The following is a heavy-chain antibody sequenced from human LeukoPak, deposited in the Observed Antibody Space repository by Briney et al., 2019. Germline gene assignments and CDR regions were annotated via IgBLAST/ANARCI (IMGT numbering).Heavy chain of an antibody. CDR3: ARDLRFLEWLPQDYYYYGMDV. Sequence: GGSLRLSCAASGFTFSSYSMNWVRQAPGKGLEWVAVISYDGSNKYYADSVKGRFTISRDNSKNTLYLQMNSLRAEDTAVYYCARDLRFLEWLPQDYYYYGMDVWGQGTTVTVSS. CDR2: ISYDGSNK. J-gene: IGHJ6*02. D-gene: IGHD3-3*01. V-gene: IGHV3-30*03. CDR1: GFTFSSYS.